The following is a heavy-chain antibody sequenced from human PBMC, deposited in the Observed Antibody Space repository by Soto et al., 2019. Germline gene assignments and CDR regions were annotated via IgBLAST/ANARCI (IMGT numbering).Heavy chain of an antibody. V-gene: IGHV4-34*01. CDR1: GGSFSGYY. D-gene: IGHD6-13*01. Sequence: SETLSLTCAVYGGSFSGYYWSWIRQPPGKGLEWIGEINHSGSTNYNPSLKSRVTISVDTSKNQFSLKLSSVTAADTAVYYCARGRYSSSWRHFQHWGQGTLVTVSS. J-gene: IGHJ1*01. CDR3: ARGRYSSSWRHFQH. CDR2: INHSGST.